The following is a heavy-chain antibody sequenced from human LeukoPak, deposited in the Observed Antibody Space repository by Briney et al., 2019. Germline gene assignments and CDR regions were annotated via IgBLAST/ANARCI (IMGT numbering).Heavy chain of an antibody. V-gene: IGHV3-23*01. CDR3: AGPYYGSGSYYRGYFDY. D-gene: IGHD3-10*01. CDR2: ISCSGGST. J-gene: IGHJ4*02. CDR1: GFTFSSYA. Sequence: GSLRLSCAASGFTFSSYAMSWVRQAPGKGLEGVSAISCSGGSTYYADSVKGRFTISRDNTKNTLYLQMNSLRAEDTAVYYCAGPYYGSGSYYRGYFDYWGQGTRVTVSA.